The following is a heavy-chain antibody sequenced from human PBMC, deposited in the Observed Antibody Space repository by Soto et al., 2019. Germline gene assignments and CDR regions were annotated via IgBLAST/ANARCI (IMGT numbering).Heavy chain of an antibody. CDR2: IIPIFGTA. V-gene: IGHV1-69*06. D-gene: IGHD6-6*01. CDR1: GGTFSSYA. CDR3: ARDSSSSPYYYYCMDV. Sequence: QVQLVQSGAEVKKPGSSVKVSCKASGGTFSSYAISWVRQAPGQGLEWMGGIIPIFGTANYAQKFQGRVTITAEKSTSTAYMELSSLRSDDTAVYYCARDSSSSPYYYYCMDVWGQGTTVTVSS. J-gene: IGHJ6*02.